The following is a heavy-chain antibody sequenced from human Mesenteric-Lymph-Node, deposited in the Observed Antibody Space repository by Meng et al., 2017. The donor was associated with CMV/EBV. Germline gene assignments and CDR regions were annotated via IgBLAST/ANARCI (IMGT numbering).Heavy chain of an antibody. V-gene: IGHV3-23*01. Sequence: GGSLRLSCAASGFTFSNYAMTWVRQAPGKGLEWVAGVSGSGDSKYYTDSVKGRFTISRDTSKNTLYLQMNSLRAEDTAVYYCAKSDCSSATCYTVYFDYWGQGTLVTVLL. CDR1: GFTFSNYA. J-gene: IGHJ4*02. D-gene: IGHD2-2*01. CDR2: VSGSGDSK. CDR3: AKSDCSSATCYTVYFDY.